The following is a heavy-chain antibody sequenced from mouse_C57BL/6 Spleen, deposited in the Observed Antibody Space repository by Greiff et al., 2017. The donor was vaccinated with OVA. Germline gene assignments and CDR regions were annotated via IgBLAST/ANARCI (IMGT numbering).Heavy chain of an antibody. CDR2: IYPGSGNT. Sequence: QVQLKQSGPELVKPGASVKISCKASGYSFTSYYIHWVKQRPGQGLEWIGWIYPGSGNTKYNEKFKGRATLTADTSSSTAYMQLSSLTSEDSAVYYCAREVDGYFDDWGTGTTLTVSS. J-gene: IGHJ1*03. CDR1: GYSFTSYY. V-gene: IGHV1-66*01. D-gene: IGHD1-1*02. CDR3: AREVDGYFDD.